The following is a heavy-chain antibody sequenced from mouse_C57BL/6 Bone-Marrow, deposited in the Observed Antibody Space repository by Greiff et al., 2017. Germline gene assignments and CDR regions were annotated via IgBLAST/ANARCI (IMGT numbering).Heavy chain of an antibody. CDR1: GYTFTDYY. Sequence: EVQLQQSGPELVKPGASVKISCKASGYTFTDYYMNWVKQSHGKSLEWIGDINPNNGGTSYNQKFKGKATLTVDKSSSTAYMELRSLTSEDSAVYYCARFLDHYAMDYWGQGTSVTVSS. J-gene: IGHJ4*01. CDR2: INPNNGGT. V-gene: IGHV1-26*01. CDR3: ARFLDHYAMDY.